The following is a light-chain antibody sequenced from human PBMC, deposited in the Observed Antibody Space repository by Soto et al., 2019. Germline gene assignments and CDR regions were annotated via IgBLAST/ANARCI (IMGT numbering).Light chain of an antibody. CDR2: DVS. Sequence: QSALTQPASVSGSPGQSITISCTGTSSDVGGYNYVSWYQQHPGKAPKLMIYDVSNRPSGVSNRFSGSKSGNTASLTISGLQAEDEAEYYCSSYTSSSTNYVFGPGTKLTVL. CDR1: SSDVGGYNY. J-gene: IGLJ1*01. CDR3: SSYTSSSTNYV. V-gene: IGLV2-14*01.